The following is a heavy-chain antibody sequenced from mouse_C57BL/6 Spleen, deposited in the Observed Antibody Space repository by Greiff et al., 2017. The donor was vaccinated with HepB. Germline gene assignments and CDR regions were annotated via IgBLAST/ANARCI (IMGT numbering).Heavy chain of an antibody. D-gene: IGHD1-1*01. CDR3: TLGGSSYSFAY. CDR2: IDPEDGDT. V-gene: IGHV14-1*01. J-gene: IGHJ3*01. CDR1: GFNIKDYY. Sequence: EVQPQESGAELVRPGASVKLSCTASGFNIKDYYMHWVKQRPEQGLEWIGRIDPEDGDTEYAPKFQGKATMTADTSSNTAYLQLSSLTSEDTAVYYCTLGGSSYSFAYWGQGTLVTVSA.